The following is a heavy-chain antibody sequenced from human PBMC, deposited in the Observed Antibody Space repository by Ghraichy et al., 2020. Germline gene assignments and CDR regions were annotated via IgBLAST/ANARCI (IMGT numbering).Heavy chain of an antibody. J-gene: IGHJ6*02. Sequence: GESLNISCEASDFTVGSHYMSWVRQTPGKGLEWVSVISGGGATFYADSVKGRFTISRHNSKNTLYLQLSSLRTDDTAVYYCARDISHPYGLDVWGQGTTVTVSS. CDR1: DFTVGSHY. D-gene: IGHD3-3*02. CDR2: ISGGGAT. V-gene: IGHV3-53*04. CDR3: ARDISHPYGLDV.